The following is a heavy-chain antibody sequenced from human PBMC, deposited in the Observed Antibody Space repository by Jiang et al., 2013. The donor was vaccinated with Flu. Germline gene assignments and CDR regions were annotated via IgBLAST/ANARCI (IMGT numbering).Heavy chain of an antibody. V-gene: IGHV3-21*01. CDR3: ARDRSVKYYFDY. D-gene: IGHD3-22*01. J-gene: IGHJ4*02. CDR1: GFTFSSYS. Sequence: VQLLESGGGLVKPGGSLRLSCAASGFTFSSYSMNWVRQAPGKGLEWVSSISSSSSYIYYADSVKGRFTISRDNAKNSLYLQMNSLRAEDTAVYYCARDRSVKYYFDYWGQGTLVTVSS. CDR2: ISSSSSYI.